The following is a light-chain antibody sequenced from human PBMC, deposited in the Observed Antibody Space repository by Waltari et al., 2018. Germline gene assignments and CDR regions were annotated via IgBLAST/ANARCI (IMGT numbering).Light chain of an antibody. V-gene: IGKV3-11*01. CDR1: QGVSSY. J-gene: IGKJ3*01. CDR3: QQRYSWPAT. CDR2: DAT. Sequence: VLTQSPATLSLYPGARATLSCRASQGVSSYVAWYQHKPGQPPRLLIYDATNRATGIPARFSGSGSGTDFTLTISSLEPEDFAVYYCQQRYSWPATFGPGTKVDI.